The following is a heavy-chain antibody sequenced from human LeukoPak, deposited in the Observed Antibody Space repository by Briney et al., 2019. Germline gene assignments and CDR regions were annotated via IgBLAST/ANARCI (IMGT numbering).Heavy chain of an antibody. V-gene: IGHV1-2*02. CDR3: ARVDFWSGYLDY. CDR1: GYTFTSHY. Sequence: GASVKVSCKASGYTFTSHYMHWVRQAPGQGLEWMGWINPNSGGTNYAQKFQGRVTMTRDTSISTAYMELSRLRSDDTAVYYCARVDFWSGYLDYWGQGTLVTVSS. CDR2: INPNSGGT. J-gene: IGHJ4*02. D-gene: IGHD3-3*01.